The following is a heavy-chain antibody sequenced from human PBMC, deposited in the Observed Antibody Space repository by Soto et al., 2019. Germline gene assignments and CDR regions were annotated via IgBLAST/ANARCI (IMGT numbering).Heavy chain of an antibody. CDR2: IVPIFGTA. CDR3: ARTTAGWLQHYYYYHAMDV. J-gene: IGHJ6*02. Sequence: ASVRVSCKAAVVTFSSCAISWVREAPGQGREWMRGIVPIFGTATYAQKFQGRVTITADESTSTAYMELSSLRSEDTAVYYCARTTAGWLQHYYYYHAMDVWGQGTTVTVSS. D-gene: IGHD6-19*01. V-gene: IGHV1-69*13. CDR1: VVTFSSCA.